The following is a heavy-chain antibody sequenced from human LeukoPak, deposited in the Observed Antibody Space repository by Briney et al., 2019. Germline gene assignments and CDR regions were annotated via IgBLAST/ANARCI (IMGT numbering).Heavy chain of an antibody. Sequence: PGGSLRLSCTASGFTFGDYAMSWVRQAPGKGLEWVGFIRSEAYGGTTEYAASVKGRFTISRDDSKSIAYLQMNSLKTEDTAVYYCTRDSHGSSYYDSSGYSNYWGQGTLVTVSS. V-gene: IGHV3-49*04. CDR3: TRDSHGSSYYDSSGYSNY. CDR1: GFTFGDYA. D-gene: IGHD3-22*01. CDR2: IRSEAYGGTT. J-gene: IGHJ4*02.